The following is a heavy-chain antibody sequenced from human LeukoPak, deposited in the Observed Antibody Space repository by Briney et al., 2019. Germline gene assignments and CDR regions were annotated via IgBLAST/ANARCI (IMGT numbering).Heavy chain of an antibody. Sequence: GGSLRLSCAASGFTFSSYGMHWVRQAPGKGLEWVAFIRYDGSNKYYADSVKGRFTISRDNSKNTLYLQMNSLRAEDTAVYYCAKGSYSYAHVDFDYWGQGTLVTVSS. CDR1: GFTFSSYG. J-gene: IGHJ4*02. V-gene: IGHV3-30*02. CDR3: AKGSYSYAHVDFDY. D-gene: IGHD5-18*01. CDR2: IRYDGSNK.